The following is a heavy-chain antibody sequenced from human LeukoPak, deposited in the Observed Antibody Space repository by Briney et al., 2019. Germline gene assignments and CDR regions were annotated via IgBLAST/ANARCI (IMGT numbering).Heavy chain of an antibody. CDR3: ARDVDDYGSGSPPDY. J-gene: IGHJ4*02. D-gene: IGHD3-10*01. Sequence: PGGSLRLSCAASGFTFSSYWMHWVRQAPGKGLVWVSRINSDGSSRTNADSVKGRFTISRDNAKNSLYLQMNSLRAEDTAVYYCARDVDDYGSGSPPDYWGQGTLVTVSS. V-gene: IGHV3-74*01. CDR2: INSDGSSR. CDR1: GFTFSSYW.